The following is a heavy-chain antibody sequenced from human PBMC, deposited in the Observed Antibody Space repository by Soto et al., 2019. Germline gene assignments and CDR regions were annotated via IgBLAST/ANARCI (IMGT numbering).Heavy chain of an antibody. CDR3: VVRGSSFDI. J-gene: IGHJ3*02. CDR2: LRRDGRTT. D-gene: IGHD3-10*01. CDR1: GFTFSSYW. V-gene: IGHV3-64D*08. Sequence: GGSLRLSCAASGFTFSSYWMSWVRQAPGKGLKWVASLRRDGRTTYYTDSVKGRFTISRDNSKNTLYLQMRSLRSEDTAVYYCVVRGSSFDIWGQGTMVTVSS.